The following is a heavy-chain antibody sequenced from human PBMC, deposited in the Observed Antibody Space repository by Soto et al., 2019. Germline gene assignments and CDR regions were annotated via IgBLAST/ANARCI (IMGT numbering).Heavy chain of an antibody. D-gene: IGHD3-16*02. J-gene: IGHJ4*02. Sequence: QVQLVQSGAEVKKPGASVKVSCKASGYTFTSYAMHWVRQAPGQRLEWMGWINAGNGNTKYSQKFQGRVTITMDTSASTAYMELSSLRSEDTAVYYCARDPILTVLGSYRPHFAIDYWGQGTLVTVSS. CDR3: ARDPILTVLGSYRPHFAIDY. CDR1: GYTFTSYA. CDR2: INAGNGNT. V-gene: IGHV1-3*01.